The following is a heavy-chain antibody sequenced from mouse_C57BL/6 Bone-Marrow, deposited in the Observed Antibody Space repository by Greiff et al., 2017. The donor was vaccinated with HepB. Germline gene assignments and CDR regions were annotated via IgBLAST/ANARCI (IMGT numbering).Heavy chain of an antibody. Sequence: EVQGVESGGGLVQPKGSLKLSCAASGFSFNTYAMNWVRQAPGKGLEWVARIRSKSNNYATYYADSVKDRVTISRDDSESMLYLQMNNLKTEDTAMYYCVKNYGSSYWYFDVWGTGTTVTVSS. CDR1: GFSFNTYA. CDR3: VKNYGSSYWYFDV. J-gene: IGHJ1*03. V-gene: IGHV10-1*01. CDR2: IRSKSNNYAT. D-gene: IGHD1-1*01.